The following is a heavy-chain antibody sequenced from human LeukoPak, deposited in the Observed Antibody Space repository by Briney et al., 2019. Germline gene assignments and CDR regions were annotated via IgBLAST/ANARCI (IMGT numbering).Heavy chain of an antibody. CDR3: ARGTTVVTPEYFQH. D-gene: IGHD4-23*01. CDR1: GGSISSGGYY. Sequence: SETLSLTCTVSGGSISSGGYYWSWIRQHPGKSLEWIGYIYYSGSTYYNPSLRSRVTISVDTSKNQFSLKLSSVTAADTAVYYCARGTTVVTPEYFQHWGQGTLVTVSS. J-gene: IGHJ1*01. V-gene: IGHV4-31*03. CDR2: IYYSGST.